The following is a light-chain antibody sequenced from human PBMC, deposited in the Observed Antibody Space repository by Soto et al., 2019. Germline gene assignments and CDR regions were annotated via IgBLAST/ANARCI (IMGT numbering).Light chain of an antibody. J-gene: IGKJ5*01. Sequence: EIVMTQSPATLSVSPVERANLFFRASQSVSIYLAWYQQKPGQAPRLLIYDASNRATGIPAKFSGSGSGTDFTLTISSLEPEDSAVYYCQQRSNSPPWITFGQGTRLDI. V-gene: IGKV3-11*01. CDR2: DAS. CDR3: QQRSNSPPWIT. CDR1: QSVSIY.